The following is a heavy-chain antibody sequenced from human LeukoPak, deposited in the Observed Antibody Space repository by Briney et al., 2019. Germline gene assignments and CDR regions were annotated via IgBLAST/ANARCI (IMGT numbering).Heavy chain of an antibody. CDR1: GFTVSSNY. CDR3: AKTGFRWGHYFYYMDG. CDR2: IYSGGST. Sequence: GGSLRLSCAASGFTVSSNYMSWVRQAPGKGLEWVSVIYSGGSTYYADSVKGRFTISRDNSKNTLYLQMNSLMTEDTAVYYCAKTGFRWGHYFYYMDGWGKGTTVTVSS. J-gene: IGHJ6*03. V-gene: IGHV3-53*05. D-gene: IGHD1-14*01.